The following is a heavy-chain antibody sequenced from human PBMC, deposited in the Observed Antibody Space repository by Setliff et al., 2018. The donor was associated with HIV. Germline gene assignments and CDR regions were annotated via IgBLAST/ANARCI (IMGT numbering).Heavy chain of an antibody. J-gene: IGHJ6*03. Sequence: SETLSLTCTVSGGSISSSDYSWDWIRQPPEKGLEWIGSIFYSGNTYYNPSLKSRVTISVDTSMNQFSLKLTSVTAADTALYYCARHRRFADYIDVWGKGTTVTVSS. V-gene: IGHV4-39*01. CDR2: IFYSGNT. CDR1: GGSISSSDYS. CDR3: ARHRRFADYIDV.